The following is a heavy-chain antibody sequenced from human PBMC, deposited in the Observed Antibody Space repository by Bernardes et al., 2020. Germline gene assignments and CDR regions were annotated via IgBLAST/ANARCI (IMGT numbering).Heavy chain of an antibody. V-gene: IGHV1-18*01. D-gene: IGHD3-10*01. Sequence: ASVKVSCKASGYTFTSYGISWVRQAPGQGLEWMGWISAYNGNTNYAQKLQGRVTMTTDTSTSTAYMELRSLRSDDTAVYYCARDYDMVQGVIITPYYYYGMDVWGKGT. J-gene: IGHJ6*04. CDR3: ARDYDMVQGVIITPYYYYGMDV. CDR2: ISAYNGNT. CDR1: GYTFTSYG.